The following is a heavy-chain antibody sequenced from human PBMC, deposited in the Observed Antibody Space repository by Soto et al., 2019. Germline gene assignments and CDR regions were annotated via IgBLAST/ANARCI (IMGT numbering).Heavy chain of an antibody. D-gene: IGHD3-16*01. CDR1: GFSLNTSAVG. V-gene: IGHV2-5*02. Sequence: QITLKESGPTLVKPTQTLTLTCTFSGFSLNTSAVGVGWIRQPPGKALEWLALIYWVDDKRYNPSLKSRLTSTKDTSKNQVVLKMTRMDPVDTGTYFCAHREGDDYVWGSYKDAFDSWGQGTMVTVSS. J-gene: IGHJ3*02. CDR3: AHREGDDYVWGSYKDAFDS. CDR2: IYWVDDK.